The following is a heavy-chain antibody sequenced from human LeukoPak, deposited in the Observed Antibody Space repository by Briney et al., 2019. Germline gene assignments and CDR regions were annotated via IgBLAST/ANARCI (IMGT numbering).Heavy chain of an antibody. V-gene: IGHV3-21*01. CDR1: GFTFSSYS. D-gene: IGHD6-13*01. Sequence: GGSLRLSCAASGFTFSSYSMNWVRQAPGKGLEWVSSISSSSSYIYYADSVKGRFTISRDNAKNSLYLQMNSLRAEDTAVYYCARGRDSGSGAPFDYWGQETLVPVSS. J-gene: IGHJ4*02. CDR3: ARGRDSGSGAPFDY. CDR2: ISSSSSYI.